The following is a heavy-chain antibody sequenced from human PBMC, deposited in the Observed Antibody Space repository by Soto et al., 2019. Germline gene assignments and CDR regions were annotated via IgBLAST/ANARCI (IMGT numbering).Heavy chain of an antibody. CDR1: GLTVSSNY. V-gene: IGHV3-66*01. Sequence: GGSLRLSCVASGLTVSSNYMSWVRQAPGRGLEWVSIIYSGGRTFYADSVKDRFIISRDNSRNTLYLQMNSLRGEDTGVYYCAREMWGLHLERYCDYWGLGTLVTVSS. CDR3: AREMWGLHLERYCDY. D-gene: IGHD3-3*01. CDR2: IYSGGRT. J-gene: IGHJ4*02.